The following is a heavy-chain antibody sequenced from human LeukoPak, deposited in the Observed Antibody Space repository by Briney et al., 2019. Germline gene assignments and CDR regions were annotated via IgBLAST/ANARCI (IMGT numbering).Heavy chain of an antibody. D-gene: IGHD3-10*01. CDR2: ISAYNGNT. V-gene: IGHV1-18*01. J-gene: IGHJ5*02. Sequence: ASVTVSCTASGYTFTSYGISWVRQAPGQALELMGWISAYNGNTNYAQKLHSRVSMTTDTSTSTAYMVLRSLISDDTAVYYGARSMVRGATNNWFGPWGQGTLVTVSS. CDR3: ARSMVRGATNNWFGP. CDR1: GYTFTSYG.